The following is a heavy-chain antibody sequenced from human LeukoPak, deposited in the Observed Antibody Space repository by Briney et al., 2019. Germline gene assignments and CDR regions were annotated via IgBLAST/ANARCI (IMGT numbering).Heavy chain of an antibody. V-gene: IGHV3-74*03. CDR1: GFTFGNYW. CDR3: AKDTVMGNDAFDI. Sequence: PGGSLRLSCAASGFTFGNYWMHWVRQAPGKGLVWVSRINSDGSSTTYADSVKGRFTISRDNAKNTLYLQMNSLRAEDTAVYYCAKDTVMGNDAFDIWGQGTMVTVSS. D-gene: IGHD5-18*01. CDR2: INSDGSST. J-gene: IGHJ3*02.